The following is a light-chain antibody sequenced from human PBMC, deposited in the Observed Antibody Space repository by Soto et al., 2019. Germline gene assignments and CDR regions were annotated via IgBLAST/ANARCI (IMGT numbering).Light chain of an antibody. CDR1: SSDVGGYNY. Sequence: QSALTQPRSVSGSPGQSVTISCTGTSSDVGGYNYVSWYQQHPGKAPKLMIYDVSKRPSGVPDRFSGSKSGNTASLTISGLQAEDEADYYCCSYAGSYTFHVFGTGTKVSVL. J-gene: IGLJ1*01. CDR2: DVS. CDR3: CSYAGSYTFHV. V-gene: IGLV2-11*01.